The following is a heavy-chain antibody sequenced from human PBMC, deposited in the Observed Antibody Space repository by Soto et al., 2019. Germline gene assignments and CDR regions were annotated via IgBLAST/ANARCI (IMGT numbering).Heavy chain of an antibody. D-gene: IGHD3-3*01. CDR3: ARDREYSFGLTYEI. V-gene: IGHV4-61*01. CDR2: VSYRGIT. Sequence: PSETLSLTCTVSGGSVSSDSYFWSWVRQPPGKGLEWIGYVSYRGITTYNPSLKSRVTILLGTSKNQISLNLRSVTAADTAVYYCARDREYSFGLTYEIWGQGTMVTVSS. CDR1: GGSVSSDSYF. J-gene: IGHJ3*02.